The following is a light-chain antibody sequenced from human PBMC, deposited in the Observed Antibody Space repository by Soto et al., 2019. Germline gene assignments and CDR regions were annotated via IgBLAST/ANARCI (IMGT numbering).Light chain of an antibody. CDR2: GAS. Sequence: PGERATLSCRASQSVSSTYLAWYQQKPGQAPRLLIYGASSRATGISDRFSGSGSETDFTLTISRLEPEDFAVYYCQFYGDSQGITFAQGTRLEIK. CDR1: QSVSSTY. J-gene: IGKJ5*01. CDR3: QFYGDSQGIT. V-gene: IGKV3-20*01.